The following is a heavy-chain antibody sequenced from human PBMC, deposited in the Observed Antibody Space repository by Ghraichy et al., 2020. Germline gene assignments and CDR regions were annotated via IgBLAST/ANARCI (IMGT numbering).Heavy chain of an antibody. Sequence: GGSLRLSCVGSEFTFSSYSMNWVRQAPGKGLEWVSSITGSGSFIYYADSVKGRFTISRDNAKNSLYLQMDSLRVEDTAVYYCARDWVGYGSGRGAFDIWGQGTMVTVSS. J-gene: IGHJ3*02. D-gene: IGHD3-10*01. CDR3: ARDWVGYGSGRGAFDI. V-gene: IGHV3-21*01. CDR2: ITGSGSFI. CDR1: EFTFSSYS.